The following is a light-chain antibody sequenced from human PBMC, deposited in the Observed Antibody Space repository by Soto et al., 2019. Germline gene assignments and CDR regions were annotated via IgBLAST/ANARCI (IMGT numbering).Light chain of an antibody. CDR2: AAS. V-gene: IGKV1-39*01. J-gene: IGKJ1*01. Sequence: IQMTQSPSSLSASVGDRVTITRRASQSISSYLNWYQQKPGKAPKLLIYAASSLQSGVSSRFSGSGSGTDFTLTISSLQSEDFATYYCQQSYSTPRTFGQGTKVEIK. CDR3: QQSYSTPRT. CDR1: QSISSY.